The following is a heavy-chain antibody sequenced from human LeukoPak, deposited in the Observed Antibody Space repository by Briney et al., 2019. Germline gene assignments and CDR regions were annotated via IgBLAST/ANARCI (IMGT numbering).Heavy chain of an antibody. J-gene: IGHJ4*02. D-gene: IGHD3-22*01. CDR2: IWYDGSDK. CDR1: GFTFSTYG. CDR3: ARGAPDDIRDY. Sequence: GRSLRLSCAASGFTFSTYGMHWVRQAPGKGLEWVAVIWYDGSDKYYADSVKGRFTISRDNSKNTLYLQMNSLRAEDTAVYYCARGAPDDIRDYWGQGTLVTVSS. V-gene: IGHV3-33*01.